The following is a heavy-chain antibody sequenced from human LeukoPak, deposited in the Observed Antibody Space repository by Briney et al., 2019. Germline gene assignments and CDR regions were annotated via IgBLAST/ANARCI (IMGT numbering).Heavy chain of an antibody. CDR2: IYYSGST. Sequence: SETLSLTCTVSGGSISSYYWSWIRQPPGKGLEWIGYIYYSGSTNYNPSLKSRVTISVDTSKNQFSLKLSSVTAADTAVYYCAKDPSSDQQQLHSYYFDYWGQGTLVTVSS. D-gene: IGHD6-13*01. J-gene: IGHJ4*02. CDR3: AKDPSSDQQQLHSYYFDY. CDR1: GGSISSYY. V-gene: IGHV4-59*12.